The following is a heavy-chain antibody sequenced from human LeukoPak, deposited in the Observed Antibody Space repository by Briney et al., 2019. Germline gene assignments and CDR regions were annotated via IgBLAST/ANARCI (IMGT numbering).Heavy chain of an antibody. CDR2: ISDSGANT. V-gene: IGHV3-23*01. D-gene: IGHD6-13*01. CDR3: ANSGIAAAGYYFDY. CDR1: GFTFSNTG. Sequence: PGGSLRLSCAAAGFTFSNTGMHWGRQAPGEGLEWVSGISDSGANTFYADSVKRRFPISRNNSKQPLYLQMNRLRAEDTAVYYCANSGIAAAGYYFDYWGQGTLVTVSS. J-gene: IGHJ4*02.